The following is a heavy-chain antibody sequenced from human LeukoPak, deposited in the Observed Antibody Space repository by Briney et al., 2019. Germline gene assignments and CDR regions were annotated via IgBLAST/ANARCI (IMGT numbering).Heavy chain of an antibody. CDR2: INHSGGA. Sequence: PSETLSLTCAVYGGSFSNYYWNWIRQPPGRGLECIGEINHSGGANYNPSLKSRVAISVDTSNNQVSLKLRTVTAADTAVYYCARGGYGGSYWASNYNSYYYMDVWGKGTTVTVSS. CDR1: GGSFSNYY. V-gene: IGHV4-34*01. D-gene: IGHD1-26*01. J-gene: IGHJ6*03. CDR3: ARGGYGGSYWASNYNSYYYMDV.